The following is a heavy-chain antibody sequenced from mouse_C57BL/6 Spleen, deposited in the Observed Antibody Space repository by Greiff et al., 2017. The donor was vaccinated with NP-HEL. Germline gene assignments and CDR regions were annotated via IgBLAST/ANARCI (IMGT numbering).Heavy chain of an antibody. V-gene: IGHV1-26*01. J-gene: IGHJ4*01. CDR1: GYTFTDYY. CDR2: INPNNGGT. Sequence: EVQLQQSGAELVKPGASVKISCKASGYTFTDYYMNWVKQSPGKGLEWIGDINPNNGGTSYNQKFKGKGTLTVDKSSSTAYMELRSLTSEDSAVYYCAKRKGYEDALDYWGQGTSVTVSS. D-gene: IGHD3-1*01. CDR3: AKRKGYEDALDY.